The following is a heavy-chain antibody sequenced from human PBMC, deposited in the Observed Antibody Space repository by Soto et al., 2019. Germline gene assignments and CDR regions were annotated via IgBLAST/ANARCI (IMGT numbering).Heavy chain of an antibody. CDR3: AKDFRVYYDILTGSNYYYGMDV. V-gene: IGHV3-30*18. D-gene: IGHD3-9*01. CDR2: ISYDGSNK. CDR1: GFTFSSYG. J-gene: IGHJ6*02. Sequence: QVQLVESGGGVVQPGRSPRLSCAASGFTFSSYGMHWVRQTPGKGLEWVAVISYDGSNKYYADSVKGRFTISRDNSKNKLYLQMNSLGAEDTAVDYCAKDFRVYYDILTGSNYYYGMDVWGQGTTVTVSS.